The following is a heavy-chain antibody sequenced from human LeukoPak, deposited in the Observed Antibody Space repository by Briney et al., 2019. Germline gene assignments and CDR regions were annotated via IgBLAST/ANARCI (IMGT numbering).Heavy chain of an antibody. J-gene: IGHJ5*02. CDR1: GGSFSGYY. V-gene: IGHV4-34*01. CDR3: ARRAWNWFDP. CDR2: INHSGST. Sequence: PSETLSLTCAVYGGSFSGYYWSWIRQPPGKGLEWIGEINHSGSTNYNPSLKSRVTISVDTSKNQFSLKLSSVTAADTAVYYCARRAWNWFDPWGQGTLVTVSS.